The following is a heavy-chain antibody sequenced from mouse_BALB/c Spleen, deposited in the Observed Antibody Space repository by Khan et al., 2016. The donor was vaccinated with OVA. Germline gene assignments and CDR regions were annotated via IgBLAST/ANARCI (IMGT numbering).Heavy chain of an antibody. D-gene: IGHD1-3*01. CDR1: GYTLTSYW. Sequence: QVQLQQSGAELVNPGASVNLSCKASGYTLTSYWMHWVKQRPGQGIEWLGEINPSNGRTNYNEKFKSKATLTVDKYSSPAYMLINSPTSEDSAVYDCARRLINFYYWGQGTTLTVSS. J-gene: IGHJ2*01. CDR2: INPSNGRT. CDR3: ARRLINFYY. V-gene: IGHV1S81*02.